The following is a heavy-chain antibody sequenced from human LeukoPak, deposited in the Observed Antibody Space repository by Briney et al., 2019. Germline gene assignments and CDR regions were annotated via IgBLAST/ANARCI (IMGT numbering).Heavy chain of an antibody. CDR1: GGSISSSY. J-gene: IGHJ5*02. V-gene: IGHV4-59*12. CDR2: IYYSGST. D-gene: IGHD3-10*01. CDR3: ARGRLAYYYGSGSYLVSNWFDP. Sequence: SETLSLTCTVSGGSISSSYWSWIRQPPGKGLEWIGYIYYSGSTNYNPSLKSRVTISVDTSKNQFSLKLSSVTAADTAVYYCARGRLAYYYGSGSYLVSNWFDPWGQGTLVTVSS.